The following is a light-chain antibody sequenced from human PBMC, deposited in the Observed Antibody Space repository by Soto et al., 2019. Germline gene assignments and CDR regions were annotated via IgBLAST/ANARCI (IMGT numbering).Light chain of an antibody. Sequence: QSVLTQPASVSGSPGQSITISCTGTGSDIGTYNYVSWYQHHPGKAPKFIIYDVTNRPSGVSDRFSGSKSGNTASLTISGLQAEDEADYFCKSYTSASTYVFGTWTKVTVL. CDR2: DVT. CDR3: KSYTSASTYV. J-gene: IGLJ1*01. V-gene: IGLV2-14*03. CDR1: GSDIGTYNY.